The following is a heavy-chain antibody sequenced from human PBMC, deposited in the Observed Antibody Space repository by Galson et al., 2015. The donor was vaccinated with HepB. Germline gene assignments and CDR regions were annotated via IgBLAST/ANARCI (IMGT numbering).Heavy chain of an antibody. CDR2: ISYTGSQK. J-gene: IGHJ3*01. CDR1: GFTFSNYG. Sequence: SLRLSCAASGFTFSNYGMLWVRQPPGKGLEWVAVISYTGSQKYYADSVRGRFTISRDNSRTTLYLQLNSLQAEDTALYICARDLFPFAPLGGAGRGGSPFELWGHGTMVIVSS. D-gene: IGHD2-21*01. CDR3: ARDLFPFAPLGGAGRGGSPFEL. V-gene: IGHV3-30*03.